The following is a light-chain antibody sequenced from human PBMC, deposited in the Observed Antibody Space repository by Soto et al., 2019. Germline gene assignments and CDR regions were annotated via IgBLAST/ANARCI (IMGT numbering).Light chain of an antibody. CDR1: QSVRNN. CDR3: QQYDNWPPKT. V-gene: IGKV3-15*01. J-gene: IGKJ4*01. Sequence: EVVMTQPPATLSVSPGERATLSCKASQSVRNNLVWYLQKPGQAPRPIIYDATTRATGIPVRFSGSGSGTEFTLTISSLQSEDVGVYYCQQYDNWPPKTFGGGTKVDIK. CDR2: DAT.